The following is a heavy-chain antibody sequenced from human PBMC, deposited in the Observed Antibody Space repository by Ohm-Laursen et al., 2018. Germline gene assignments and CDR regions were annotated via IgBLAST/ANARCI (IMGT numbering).Heavy chain of an antibody. CDR3: AKGFGLRLGDL. Sequence: SLRLSCAASGFIFRNFGMHWVRQAPGKGLEWVAVISYDGSNKYYADSVKGRFTISRDNSKNTLYLQMNSLRAEDTTVYYCAKGFGLRLGDLWGQGTLVTVSS. CDR2: ISYDGSNK. V-gene: IGHV3-30*18. J-gene: IGHJ5*02. CDR1: GFIFRNFG. D-gene: IGHD3-16*01.